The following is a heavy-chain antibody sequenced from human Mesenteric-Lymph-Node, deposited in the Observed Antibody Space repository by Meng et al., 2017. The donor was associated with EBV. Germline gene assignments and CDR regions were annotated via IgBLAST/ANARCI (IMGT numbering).Heavy chain of an antibody. J-gene: IGHJ5*02. CDR2: INHSGST. CDR1: GGSFSGYY. D-gene: IGHD3-16*01. V-gene: IGHV4-34*01. Sequence: HVELQQWGEGLLKPSETLSLTCAVYGGSFSGYYGSWIRQPPGKGLEWIGEINHSGSTNYNPSLKSRVTISVDTSKNQFSLKLSSVTAADTAVYYCARGRSYVSGVIDPWGQGTLVTVSS. CDR3: ARGRSYVSGVIDP.